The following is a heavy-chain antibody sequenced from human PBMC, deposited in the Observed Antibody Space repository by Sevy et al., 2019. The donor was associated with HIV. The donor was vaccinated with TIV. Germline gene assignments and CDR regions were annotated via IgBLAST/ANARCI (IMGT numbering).Heavy chain of an antibody. CDR3: ATVGLRYYSGSSSYQGDWFDP. CDR2: FDPQDDEI. V-gene: IGHV1-24*01. D-gene: IGHD2-15*01. CDR1: GYTLTKLS. J-gene: IGHJ5*02. Sequence: ASVKVSCKVSGYTLTKLSIHWVRQAPGKGLEWLGDFDPQDDEIIYAQRVQGRLTMTEDTSTETAYMELSSLTSEDTAVYYCATVGLRYYSGSSSYQGDWFDPWGQGTLVTVSS.